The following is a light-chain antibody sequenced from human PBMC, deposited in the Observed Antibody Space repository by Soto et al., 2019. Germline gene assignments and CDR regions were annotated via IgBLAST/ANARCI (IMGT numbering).Light chain of an antibody. J-gene: IGKJ5*01. CDR2: GAS. CDR3: QQHYSTPFT. CDR1: RNINTY. V-gene: IGKV1-39*01. Sequence: DIQMTQSPSSLSASVGQRVTITCRASRNINTYLNWYQQKPGKAPKLLIYGASSLQSGVPSRFSGSGSGTDFTLTISSLQPEDSVIYYCQQHYSTPFTVGQGTRLEIK.